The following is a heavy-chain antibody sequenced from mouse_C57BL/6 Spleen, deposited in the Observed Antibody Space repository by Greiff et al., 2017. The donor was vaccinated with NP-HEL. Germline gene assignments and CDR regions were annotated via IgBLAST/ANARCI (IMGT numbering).Heavy chain of an antibody. J-gene: IGHJ3*01. Sequence: VQLKQPGTELVKPGASVKLSCKASGYTFTSYWMHWVKQRPGQGLEWLGNINPSNGGTNYNEKFKSKATLTVDKSSSTAYMQLSSLTSEDSAVYYCARPGSSCAWFAYWGQGTLVTVSA. D-gene: IGHD1-1*01. CDR1: GYTFTSYW. CDR2: INPSNGGT. CDR3: ARPGSSCAWFAY. V-gene: IGHV1-53*01.